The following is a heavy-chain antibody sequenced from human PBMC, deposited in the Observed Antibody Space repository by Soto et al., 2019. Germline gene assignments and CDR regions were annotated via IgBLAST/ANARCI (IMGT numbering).Heavy chain of an antibody. CDR1: GFTFTSSA. V-gene: IGHV1-58*01. CDR2: IVVGSGNT. Sequence: SVKVSCKASGFTFTSSAVQWVRQARGQRLEWIGWIVVGSGNTNYAQKFQERVTITRDMSTSTAYMELSSLRSEDTAVYYCAADYSFGSSWYRGFDYWGQGXLVTVSS. J-gene: IGHJ4*02. CDR3: AADYSFGSSWYRGFDY. D-gene: IGHD6-13*01.